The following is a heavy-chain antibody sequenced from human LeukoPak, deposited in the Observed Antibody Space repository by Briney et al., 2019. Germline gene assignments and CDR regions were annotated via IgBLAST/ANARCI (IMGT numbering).Heavy chain of an antibody. D-gene: IGHD4-17*01. V-gene: IGHV4-38-2*02. Sequence: SESLSLTCTVSGYSISSGYYWGWIRQPPGKGLEWIGSIYHSGSTYYNPSLKSRVTISVDTSKNQFSLKLSSVTAADTAVYYCARDRDGVVDYWGQGTLVTVSS. CDR2: IYHSGST. CDR3: ARDRDGVVDY. CDR1: GYSISSGYY. J-gene: IGHJ4*02.